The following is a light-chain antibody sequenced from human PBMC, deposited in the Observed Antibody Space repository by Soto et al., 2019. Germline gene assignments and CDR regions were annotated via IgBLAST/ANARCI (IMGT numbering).Light chain of an antibody. V-gene: IGLV2-23*02. CDR3: CSYAGSSTFLV. CDR1: SSDVGGYHF. CDR2: EVS. J-gene: IGLJ2*01. Sequence: QSALTQPASVSGSPGQSITISCTGTSSDVGGYHFVSWYQQHPGKAPKLMLSEVSKRPSGVSTRFSGSKSGNTASLTISGLQAEDEADYYCCSYAGSSTFLVFGGGTTLTVL.